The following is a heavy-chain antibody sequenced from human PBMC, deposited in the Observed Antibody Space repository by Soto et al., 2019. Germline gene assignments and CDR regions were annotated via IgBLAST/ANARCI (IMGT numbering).Heavy chain of an antibody. D-gene: IGHD5-12*01. V-gene: IGHV4-59*06. Sequence: SETLSLTCTVSGGSISSYYWSWIRQHPGKGLEWIGYIYYSGSTYYNPSLKSRVTISVDTSKNQFSLKLSSVTAADTAVYYCARGMNSGYLGRPLDCWGQGTLVTVSS. CDR2: IYYSGST. CDR1: GGSISSYY. J-gene: IGHJ4*02. CDR3: ARGMNSGYLGRPLDC.